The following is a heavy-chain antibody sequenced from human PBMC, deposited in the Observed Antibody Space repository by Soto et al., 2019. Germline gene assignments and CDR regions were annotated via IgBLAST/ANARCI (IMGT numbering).Heavy chain of an antibody. CDR2: MNPNSGNT. D-gene: IGHD2-15*01. V-gene: IGHV1-8*01. Sequence: QVQLVQSGAEVKKPGASVKVSCKASGSTFTSYDINWVRQATGQGLEWMGWMNPNSGNTGYAQKFQGRVTMTRNTSISTAYMELSSLRSEDTAVYYCARGRRVVVVAAANYYMDVWGKGTTVTVSS. CDR3: ARGRRVVVVAAANYYMDV. J-gene: IGHJ6*03. CDR1: GSTFTSYD.